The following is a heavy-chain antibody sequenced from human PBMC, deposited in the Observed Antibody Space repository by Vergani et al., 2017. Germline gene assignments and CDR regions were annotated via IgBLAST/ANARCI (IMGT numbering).Heavy chain of an antibody. Sequence: VQLVESGGGLVQPGRSLRLSCAASGFTFDDYAMHWVRQAPGKGLEWVSGISWNSGSIGYADSVKGRFTISRDNAKNSLYLQMNSLRAEDTALYYCAKGMGIAVAAPPHWYVDLWGRGTLVTVSS. D-gene: IGHD6-19*01. V-gene: IGHV3-9*01. CDR1: GFTFDDYA. CDR3: AKGMGIAVAAPPHWYVDL. CDR2: ISWNSGSI. J-gene: IGHJ2*01.